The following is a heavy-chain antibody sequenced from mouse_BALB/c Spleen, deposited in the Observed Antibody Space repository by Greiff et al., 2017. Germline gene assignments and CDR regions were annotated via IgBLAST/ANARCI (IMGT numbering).Heavy chain of an antibody. V-gene: IGHV5-6-5*01. J-gene: IGHJ3*01. CDR1: GFTFSSYA. CDR3: ARPYGNSEAGFAY. D-gene: IGHD2-1*01. Sequence: EVQGVESGGGLVKPGGSLKLSCAASGFTFSSYAMSWVRQTPEKRLEWVASISSGGSTYYPDSVKGRFTISRDNARNILYLQMSSLRSEDTAMYYCARPYGNSEAGFAYWGQGTLVTVSA. CDR2: ISSGGST.